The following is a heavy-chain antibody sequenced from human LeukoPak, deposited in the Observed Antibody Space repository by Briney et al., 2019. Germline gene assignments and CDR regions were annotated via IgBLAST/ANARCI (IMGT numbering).Heavy chain of an antibody. CDR1: GDSISSSY. Sequence: PSETLSLTCTVSGDSISSSYWSWIRQPAGKGLEWIGRIYSSGSTNYNPSLKSRVTMSVDTSKNQFSLKLSSVTAADTAVYYCARGVVGPVYYFDYWGQGTLVTVSS. CDR2: IYSSGST. J-gene: IGHJ4*02. D-gene: IGHD1-26*01. V-gene: IGHV4-4*07. CDR3: ARGVVGPVYYFDY.